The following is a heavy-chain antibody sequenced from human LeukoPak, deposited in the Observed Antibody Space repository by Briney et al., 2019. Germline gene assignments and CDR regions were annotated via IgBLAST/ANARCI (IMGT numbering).Heavy chain of an antibody. Sequence: PGGSLRLSCAASGFTFSSYWMNWARQAPGKGLEWVASINHNGNVNYYVDSVKGRFTISGDNAKNSLYLQMNSLRAEDTAVYYCAGRYFDLWGRGTLVTVSS. V-gene: IGHV3-7*03. J-gene: IGHJ2*01. CDR2: INHNGNVN. CDR1: GFTFSSYW. CDR3: AGRYFDL.